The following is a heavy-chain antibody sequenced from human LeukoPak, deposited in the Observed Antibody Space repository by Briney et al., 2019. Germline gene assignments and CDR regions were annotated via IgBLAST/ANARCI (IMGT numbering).Heavy chain of an antibody. V-gene: IGHV4-30-4*01. CDR1: GGSISSGDYY. D-gene: IGHD3-16*01. CDR3: AREADVWGNHYFDY. CDR2: IYYSGST. Sequence: SETLSLTCTVSGGSISSGDYYWSWIRQPPGKGLEWIGYIYYSGSTYYNPSLKSRVTISVDTSKNQFSLKLSSVTAADTAVHYCAREADVWGNHYFDYWGQGTLVTVSS. J-gene: IGHJ4*02.